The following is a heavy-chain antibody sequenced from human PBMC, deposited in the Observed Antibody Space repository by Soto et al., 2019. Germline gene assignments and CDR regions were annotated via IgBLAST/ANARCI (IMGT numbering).Heavy chain of an antibody. CDR2: ISGSGGST. Sequence: EVQLLESGGGLVQPGGSLRLSCAASGFTFSSYAMSWVRQAPGKGLEWVSAISGSGGSTYYADSVKGRFTISRDNTKNTLYLQTDSLRDEDTAVYYGAKQVTRIVVVMGYFDLWGRGTLVTVSS. CDR1: GFTFSSYA. CDR3: AKQVTRIVVVMGYFDL. J-gene: IGHJ2*01. D-gene: IGHD3-22*01. V-gene: IGHV3-23*01.